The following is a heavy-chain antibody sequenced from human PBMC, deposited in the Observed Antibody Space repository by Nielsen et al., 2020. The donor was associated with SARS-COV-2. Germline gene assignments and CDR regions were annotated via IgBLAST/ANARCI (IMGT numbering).Heavy chain of an antibody. Sequence: GSLRLSCAVYGGSFSGYYWSWIRQPPGKGLEWIGEINHSGSTNYNPSLKSRVTISVDTSKNQFSLKLSPVTAADTAVYYCARVGRGSGSYPYFDYWGQGTLVTVSS. J-gene: IGHJ4*02. D-gene: IGHD3-10*01. V-gene: IGHV4-34*01. CDR1: GGSFSGYY. CDR2: INHSGST. CDR3: ARVGRGSGSYPYFDY.